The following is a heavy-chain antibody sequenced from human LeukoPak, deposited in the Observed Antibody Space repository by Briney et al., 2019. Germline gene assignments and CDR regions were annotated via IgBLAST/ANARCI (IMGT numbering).Heavy chain of an antibody. CDR1: GFTFSSYG. J-gene: IGHJ4*02. CDR3: ARTPNYYGSGSYSPRFDY. Sequence: GGSLRLSCAASGFTFSSYGMSWVRQAPGKGLEWVSAISGSGGSTYYADSVKGRFTISRDNSKNTLYLQMNSLRAGDTAVYYCARTPNYYGSGSYSPRFDYWGQGTLVTVSS. D-gene: IGHD3-10*01. V-gene: IGHV3-23*01. CDR2: ISGSGGST.